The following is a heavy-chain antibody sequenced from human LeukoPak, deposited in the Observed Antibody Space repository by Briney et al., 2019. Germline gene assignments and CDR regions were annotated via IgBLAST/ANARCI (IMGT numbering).Heavy chain of an antibody. J-gene: IGHJ4*02. CDR3: AKGELVVTGAFDY. CDR1: GFTFSSYA. V-gene: IGHV3-23*01. CDR2: ISGSGGST. D-gene: IGHD6-13*01. Sequence: GGSLRLSCAASGFTFSSYAMSWVRQAPGKGLEWVSAISGSGGSTYYADSVKGRFTISRDNSKNTLYLQMNSLRAEDTAVYCCAKGELVVTGAFDYWGQGTLVTVSS.